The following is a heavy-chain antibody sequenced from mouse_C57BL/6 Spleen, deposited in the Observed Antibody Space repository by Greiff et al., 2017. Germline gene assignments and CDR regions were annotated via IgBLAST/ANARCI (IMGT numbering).Heavy chain of an antibody. CDR1: GYTFTSYW. CDR3: ARGDYGSSPIDY. V-gene: IGHV1-61*01. J-gene: IGHJ2*01. Sequence: VKLQQPGAELVRPGSSVKLSCKASGYTFTSYWMDWVKQRPGQGLEWIGNIYPSASETHYNQKFKDKATLTVDKSSSTAYMQLSSLTSEDSAVYYCARGDYGSSPIDYWGQGTTLTVSS. D-gene: IGHD1-1*01. CDR2: IYPSASET.